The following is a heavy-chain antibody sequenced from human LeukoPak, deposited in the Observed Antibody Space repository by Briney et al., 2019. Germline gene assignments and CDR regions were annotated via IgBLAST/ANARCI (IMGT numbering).Heavy chain of an antibody. CDR2: IYNDVSST. Sequence: PGGSLRLSCAASGFTFSSYGMHWVRQAPGKGLVWVSRIYNDVSSTTYADSVKGRFTTSRDNARNTLYLQMNSLRGEDTAVYYCAVSGDGYNYFDYWGQGTLVTVSS. CDR1: GFTFSSYG. D-gene: IGHD5-24*01. V-gene: IGHV3-74*01. CDR3: AVSGDGYNYFDY. J-gene: IGHJ4*02.